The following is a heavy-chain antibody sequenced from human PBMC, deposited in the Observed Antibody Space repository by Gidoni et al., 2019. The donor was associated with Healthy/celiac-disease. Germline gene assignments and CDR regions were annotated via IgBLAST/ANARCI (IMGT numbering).Heavy chain of an antibody. V-gene: IGHV3-9*01. D-gene: IGHD5-18*01. CDR1: GLTFGDYH. CDR3: AKDRVYSYVRAPHDAFDI. CDR2: MSWNSGSI. J-gene: IGHJ3*02. Sequence: EVQLVESGGGVVQHGRSLRLSCAASGLTFGDYHMHWVRQAPGTGLEWVSCMSWNSGSIGYADSVKGRFIISRDNAKNSLYLQMNSLRAEYTALYYCAKDRVYSYVRAPHDAFDIWGQGTMVTVSS.